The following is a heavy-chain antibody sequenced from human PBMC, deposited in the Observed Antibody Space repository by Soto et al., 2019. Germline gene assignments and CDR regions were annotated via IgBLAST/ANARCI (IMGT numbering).Heavy chain of an antibody. J-gene: IGHJ5*02. CDR2: ISWNSGSI. CDR1: GFTFDDYA. CDR3: AKDYVVRGATSYNWFDP. D-gene: IGHD3-10*01. V-gene: IGHV3-9*01. Sequence: GGSLRLSCAASGFTFDDYAMHWVRQAPGKGLEWVSGISWNSGSIGYADSVKGRFTISRDNAKNSLYLQMNSLRAEDTALYYCAKDYVVRGATSYNWFDPWGQGTLVTVSS.